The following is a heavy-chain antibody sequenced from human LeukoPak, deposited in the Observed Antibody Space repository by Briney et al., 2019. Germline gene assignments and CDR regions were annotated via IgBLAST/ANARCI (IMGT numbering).Heavy chain of an antibody. D-gene: IGHD3-10*01. CDR3: AKDKIPRGYYGMDV. J-gene: IGHJ6*02. V-gene: IGHV3-48*01. CDR1: GFTFSSYS. Sequence: GGSLRLSCAASGFTFSSYSMNWVRQAPGKGLEWVSHITASSTAMFYADSVKGRFTISRDNSKNTLYLQMNSLRVEDTAVYYCAKDKIPRGYYGMDVWGQGTTVTVSS. CDR2: ITASSTAM.